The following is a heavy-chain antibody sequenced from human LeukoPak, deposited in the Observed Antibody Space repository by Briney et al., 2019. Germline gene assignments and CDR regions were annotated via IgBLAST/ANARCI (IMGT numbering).Heavy chain of an antibody. CDR3: SRAVYYDSSGYYLLSPSQYYFDY. Sequence: GGSLRLSYAASGFTFDDYAMHWVRRAPGKGLEWDSGISWNSGSIGYADSVKGRFTISRDNAKNSLYLQMNSLRAEDTAVYYCSRAVYYDSSGYYLLSPSQYYFDYWGQGTLATVSS. V-gene: IGHV3-9*01. D-gene: IGHD3-22*01. CDR2: ISWNSGSI. CDR1: GFTFDDYA. J-gene: IGHJ4*02.